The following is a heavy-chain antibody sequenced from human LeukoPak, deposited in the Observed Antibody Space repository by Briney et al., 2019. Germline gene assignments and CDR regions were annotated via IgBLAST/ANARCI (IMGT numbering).Heavy chain of an antibody. CDR3: ARLIGTAFDY. CDR1: GYTITGYY. V-gene: IGHV1-2*02. CDR2: INPNSGDT. J-gene: IGHJ4*02. Sequence: ASVKVSCKASGYTITGYYIHWVRQAPGQGLEWMGWINPNSGDTNYAQKFQGRVTMTTDTSTSTASMELRTLISNDTAVYYCARLIGTAFDYWGQGTLVTVSS. D-gene: IGHD2-8*01.